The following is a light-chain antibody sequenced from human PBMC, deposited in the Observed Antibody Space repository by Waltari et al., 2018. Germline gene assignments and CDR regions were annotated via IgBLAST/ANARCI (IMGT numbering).Light chain of an antibody. V-gene: IGKV4-1*01. CDR1: PCVLYSSNNKNY. J-gene: IGKJ4*01. Sequence: DIVMTQSPDSLAVSLGERATINCKSSPCVLYSSNNKNYLAWYQQKPGQPPKLLIYWASTRESGVPDRFSGSGSGTDFTLTISSLQAEDVAVYYCQQYYSTPPLTFGGGTKVEIK. CDR2: WAS. CDR3: QQYYSTPPLT.